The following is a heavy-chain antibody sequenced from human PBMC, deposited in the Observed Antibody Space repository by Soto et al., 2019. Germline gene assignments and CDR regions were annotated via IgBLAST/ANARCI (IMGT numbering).Heavy chain of an antibody. CDR1: GFRFSSYA. CDR3: AKENTVTTSGDAFDI. J-gene: IGHJ3*02. CDR2: ISGSGGST. Sequence: EVQVLDSGGGLVQPGGSLRVSCAASGFRFSSYAMSWVRQAPGKGLEWVSGISGSGGSTYYADSVKGRFTISRDNSKNTLSLQMNSLRAEDTAVYYCAKENTVTTSGDAFDIWGQGTMVTVCS. D-gene: IGHD4-17*01. V-gene: IGHV3-23*01.